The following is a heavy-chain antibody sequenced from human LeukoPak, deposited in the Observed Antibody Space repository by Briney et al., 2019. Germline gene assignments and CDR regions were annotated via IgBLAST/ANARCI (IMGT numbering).Heavy chain of an antibody. D-gene: IGHD3-3*01. V-gene: IGHV4-39*01. J-gene: IGHJ5*02. CDR3: ARHALDYDFWSGYPGWFDP. Sequence: PSETLSLTCTVSGGSISSSSYCWGWIRQPPGKGLEWIGSIYYSGSTYYNPSLKSRATISVNTSKNPFSLKLSSVTAADTAVYYCARHALDYDFWSGYPGWFDPWGQGTLVTVSS. CDR1: GGSISSSSYC. CDR2: IYYSGST.